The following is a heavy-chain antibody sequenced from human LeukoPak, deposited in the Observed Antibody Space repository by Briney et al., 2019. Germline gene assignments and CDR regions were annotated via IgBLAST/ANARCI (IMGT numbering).Heavy chain of an antibody. CDR3: ARAGFLTGYYGAFDI. CDR1: GFTFSSYA. D-gene: IGHD3-9*01. CDR2: ISGSGGSGGNT. J-gene: IGHJ3*02. Sequence: GGSLRLSCAASGFTFSSYAMSWVRQAPGKGLEWVSGISGSGGSGGNTNYADSVKGRFTISRDNSKNTLYLQMNSLRAEDTAVYYCARAGFLTGYYGAFDIWGQGTMVTVSS. V-gene: IGHV3-23*01.